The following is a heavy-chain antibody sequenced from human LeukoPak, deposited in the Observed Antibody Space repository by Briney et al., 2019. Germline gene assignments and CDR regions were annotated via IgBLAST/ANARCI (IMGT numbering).Heavy chain of an antibody. J-gene: IGHJ4*02. D-gene: IGHD6-13*01. V-gene: IGHV4-59*12. CDR1: GGSISSYY. Sequence: PSETLSLTCTVSGGSISSYYWSWIRQAPGKGLEWIGSIYYSGSTYYNPSLKSRVTISVDTSKNQFSLKLSSVTAADTAVYYCARDRGSIAAAGTIDYWGQGTLVTVSS. CDR3: ARDRGSIAAAGTIDY. CDR2: IYYSGST.